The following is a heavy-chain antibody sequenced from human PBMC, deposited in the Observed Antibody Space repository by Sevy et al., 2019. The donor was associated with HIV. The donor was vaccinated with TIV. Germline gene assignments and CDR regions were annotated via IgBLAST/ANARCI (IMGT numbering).Heavy chain of an antibody. D-gene: IGHD3-10*01. V-gene: IGHV3-23*01. J-gene: IGHJ3*02. Sequence: GGYLRLSCAASGFTFSSYAMSWVRQAPGKGLERVSAISGSGGSTYYADSVKGRFTISRDNSKNTLYLQMNSLRAEDTAVYYCAKETAITMVRGVLEAFDIWGQGTMVAVSS. CDR3: AKETAITMVRGVLEAFDI. CDR2: ISGSGGST. CDR1: GFTFSSYA.